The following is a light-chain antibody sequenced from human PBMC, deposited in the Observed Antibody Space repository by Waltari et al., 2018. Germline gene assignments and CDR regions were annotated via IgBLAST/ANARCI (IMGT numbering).Light chain of an antibody. CDR2: DND. J-gene: IGLJ2*01. V-gene: IGLV1-51*01. CDR3: ATWDNSLNNVV. Sequence: QSVLTQTPSVSAAPGQKVTISCSGSSSNIGNHYVSWHQQHPGSAPKLLIYDNDKRPSGMPHRFSGSKSDTSATLRITGLQTGDEAHHYCATWDNSLNNVVFGGGTKLTVL. CDR1: SSNIGNHY.